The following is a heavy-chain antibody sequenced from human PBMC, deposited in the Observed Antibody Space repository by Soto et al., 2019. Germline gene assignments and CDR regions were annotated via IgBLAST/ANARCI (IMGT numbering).Heavy chain of an antibody. D-gene: IGHD2-21*02. J-gene: IGHJ6*02. CDR3: ARDLWGYCGTDCYPLDV. Sequence: QVRLQESGPGLVKPSETLSLTCTVSGGSISRYYWSWIRQPPGKGLEWIGYLYNAGSTIYNPSLTSRVTISVVMSQNQFSLNLNYVTAADTAVYYCARDLWGYCGTDCYPLDVWGQGTTVTVSS. CDR1: GGSISRYY. V-gene: IGHV4-59*01. CDR2: LYNAGST.